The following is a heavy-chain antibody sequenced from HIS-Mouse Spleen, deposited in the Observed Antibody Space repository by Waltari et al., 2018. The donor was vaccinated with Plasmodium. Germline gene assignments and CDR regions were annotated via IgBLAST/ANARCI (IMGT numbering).Heavy chain of an antibody. D-gene: IGHD2-2*01. CDR1: GYTFTGYY. CDR3: ARDGDVVVPACTGCFDI. J-gene: IGHJ3*02. Sequence: QVQLVQSGAEVKKPGASVKVSCKASGYTFTGYYMHWVRQAPGQGLEWMGWSNPNRGGTNQSQKFQGRVTMTRDTAISTAYMELSRLRSDDTAVYYCARDGDVVVPACTGCFDIWGQGTMVTVSS. V-gene: IGHV1-2*02. CDR2: SNPNRGGT.